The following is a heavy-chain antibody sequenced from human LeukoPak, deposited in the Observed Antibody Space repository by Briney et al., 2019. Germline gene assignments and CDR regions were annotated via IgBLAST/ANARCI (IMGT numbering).Heavy chain of an antibody. CDR3: TSPGWDNYYYMDV. CDR1: GFTFSGSA. V-gene: IGHV3-73*01. J-gene: IGHJ6*03. CDR2: IRSKANSCAT. D-gene: IGHD1-26*01. Sequence: GGSLRLPCAASGFTFSGSAMHWVRQASGKGLEWVGRIRSKANSCATAYAASVKGRFTISRDDSKNTAYLQMNSLKTEDTAVYYCTSPGWDNYYYMDVWGKGTTVTVSS.